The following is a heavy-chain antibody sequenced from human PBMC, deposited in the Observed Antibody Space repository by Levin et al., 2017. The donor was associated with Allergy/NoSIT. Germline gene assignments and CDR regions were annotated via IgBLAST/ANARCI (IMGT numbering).Heavy chain of an antibody. Sequence: PGESLKISCAASGFSLSAYAMSWVRQAPGKGLEWVSVVSVSGGNTYYVDSVKGRFTISRDNSKNTLYLQMNSLRAEDTAIYYCAKSVTGTNTPSDYWGPGTLVTVSS. J-gene: IGHJ4*02. CDR3: AKSVTGTNTPSDY. CDR2: VSVSGGNT. V-gene: IGHV3-23*01. CDR1: GFSLSAYA. D-gene: IGHD1-7*01.